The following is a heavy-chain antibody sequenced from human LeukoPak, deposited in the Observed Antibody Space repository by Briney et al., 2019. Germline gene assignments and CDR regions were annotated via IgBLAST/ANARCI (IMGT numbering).Heavy chain of an antibody. CDR3: ARAHSRYYFDY. V-gene: IGHV4-39*01. D-gene: IGHD6-13*01. Sequence: SETLSLTCTVSGGSISSYYWGWIRQPPGKGLEWIGSIYNSGSTHYNPSLKSRVTISVDTSKNQFSLKLSSVTAADTAVYYCARAHSRYYFDYWGQGTLVTVSS. J-gene: IGHJ4*02. CDR1: GGSISSYY. CDR2: IYNSGST.